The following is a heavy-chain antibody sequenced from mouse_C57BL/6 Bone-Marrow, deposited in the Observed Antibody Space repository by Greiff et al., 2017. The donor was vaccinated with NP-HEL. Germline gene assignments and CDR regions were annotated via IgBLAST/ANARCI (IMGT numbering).Heavy chain of an antibody. Sequence: EVQLQQSGPGLVKPSQTVFLTCTVTGISITTGNYRWSWIRQFPGNKLEWIGYIYYSGTITYNPSLTSRTTITRDTPKNQFFLEMNSLTAEDTATYYCARSYYGSSYGYFDVWGTGTTVTVSS. V-gene: IGHV3-5*01. CDR3: ARSYYGSSYGYFDV. D-gene: IGHD1-1*01. J-gene: IGHJ1*03. CDR2: IYYSGTI. CDR1: GISITTGNYR.